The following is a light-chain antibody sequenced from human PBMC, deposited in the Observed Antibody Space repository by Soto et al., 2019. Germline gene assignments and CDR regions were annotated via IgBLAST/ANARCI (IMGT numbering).Light chain of an antibody. V-gene: IGLV2-8*01. CDR1: SSDVGAYNY. Sequence: QSVLTQPPSASGSPGQPVTISCTGTSSDVGAYNYVSWYQQHPGKAPKLMIYEVSKRPSGVPDRFSGSKSGNTASLTVSGLQAEDETDYYCSSYAGSNTYVFGTGTKVNVL. J-gene: IGLJ1*01. CDR3: SSYAGSNTYV. CDR2: EVS.